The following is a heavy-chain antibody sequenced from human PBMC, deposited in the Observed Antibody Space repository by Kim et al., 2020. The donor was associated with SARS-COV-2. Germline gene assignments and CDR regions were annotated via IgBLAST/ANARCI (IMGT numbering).Heavy chain of an antibody. CDR3: EASDY. CDR2: ISDVGVRT. Sequence: ISDVGVRTHYADSVKGRFTISRDNSKSTLFLHMNSLRAEDTAVYYCEASDYWGQGSLVTVSS. J-gene: IGHJ4*02. V-gene: IGHV3-23*01.